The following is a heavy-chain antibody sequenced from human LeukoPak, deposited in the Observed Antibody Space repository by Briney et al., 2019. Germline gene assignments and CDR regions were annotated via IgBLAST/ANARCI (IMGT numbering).Heavy chain of an antibody. CDR3: ARYGAAGETSLDY. D-gene: IGHD3-16*01. V-gene: IGHV3-30*04. CDR1: GFTFSSYA. Sequence: GSLRLSCAASGFTFSSYAMHWVRQAPGKGLEWVAVISYDGSNKYYADSVKGRFTISRDNSKNTLYLQMNSLRAEDTAVYYCARYGAAGETSLDYWGQGTLVTVSS. J-gene: IGHJ4*02. CDR2: ISYDGSNK.